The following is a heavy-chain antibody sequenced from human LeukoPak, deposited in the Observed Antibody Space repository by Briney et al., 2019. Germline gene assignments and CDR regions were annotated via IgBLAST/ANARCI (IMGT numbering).Heavy chain of an antibody. Sequence: PGGSLRLSCAASGFTFSGYSMNWVRQAPGKGLEWVSSISSSSSYIYYADSVKGRFTISRDNAKNSLYLQMNSLRAEDTAVYYCAREKAGYCSSTSCYHYYYYYMDVWGKGTTVTISS. CDR1: GFTFSGYS. CDR3: AREKAGYCSSTSCYHYYYYYMDV. V-gene: IGHV3-21*04. CDR2: ISSSSSYI. J-gene: IGHJ6*03. D-gene: IGHD2-2*01.